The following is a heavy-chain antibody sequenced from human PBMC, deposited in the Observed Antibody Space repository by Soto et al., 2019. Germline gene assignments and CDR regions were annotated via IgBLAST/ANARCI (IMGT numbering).Heavy chain of an antibody. CDR1: GYTFTSYG. CDR2: ISAYNGNT. D-gene: IGHD3-22*01. CDR3: ARSSLRVVVKSDWLDP. Sequence: ASVKISCKASGYTFTSYGISWVRQAPGQGLEWMGWISAYNGNTNYAQKLQGRVTMTTDTSTSTAYMELRSLRSDDTAVYYCARSSLRVVVKSDWLDPWGQGTLVTVSS. V-gene: IGHV1-18*01. J-gene: IGHJ5*02.